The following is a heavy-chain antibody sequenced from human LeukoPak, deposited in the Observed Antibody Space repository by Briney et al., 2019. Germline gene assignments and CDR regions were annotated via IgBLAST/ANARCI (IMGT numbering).Heavy chain of an antibody. Sequence: GGSLRLSCTVSGFTVSSNSMSWVRRAPGKGLEWVSFIYSDNTHYSNSVKGRFTISRDNSKNTLYLQMNSLRAEDTAVYYCARRAGAYSHPYDYWGQGTLVTVSS. CDR3: ARRAGAYSHPYDY. D-gene: IGHD4/OR15-4a*01. V-gene: IGHV3-53*01. J-gene: IGHJ4*02. CDR2: IYSDNT. CDR1: GFTVSSNS.